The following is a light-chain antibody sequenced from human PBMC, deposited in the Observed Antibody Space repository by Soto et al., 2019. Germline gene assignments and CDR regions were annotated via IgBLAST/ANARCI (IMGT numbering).Light chain of an antibody. J-gene: IGLJ1*01. CDR2: EVS. Sequence: QSVLTQPASVTASPGQAITISCTGTSSDAGGYNYVSLYQQQSGKAPKLIIHEVSYRPSGVSNRFSGSKSGNTASLIMSGLQAADEADYYGDSYTSSRDYVFGSGSKATV. V-gene: IGLV2-14*01. CDR1: SSDAGGYNY. CDR3: DSYTSSRDYV.